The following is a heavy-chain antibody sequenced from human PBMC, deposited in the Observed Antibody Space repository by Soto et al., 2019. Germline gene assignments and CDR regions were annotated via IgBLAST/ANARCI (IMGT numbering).Heavy chain of an antibody. V-gene: IGHV1-18*01. J-gene: IGHJ6*02. CDR3: AREPYDILTGYYYYYDGMDV. CDR2: ISAYNGNT. Sequence: ASVKVSCKASGYTFTSYGISWVRQAPGQGLEWMGWISAYNGNTNYAQKLQGRVTMTTDTSTSTAYMELRSLRSDDTAVYYCAREPYDILTGYYYYYDGMDVCGQGTSVTVSS. D-gene: IGHD3-9*01. CDR1: GYTFTSYG.